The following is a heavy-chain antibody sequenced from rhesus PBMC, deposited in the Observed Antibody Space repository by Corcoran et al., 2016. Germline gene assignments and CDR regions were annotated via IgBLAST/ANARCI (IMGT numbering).Heavy chain of an antibody. CDR1: GFTFSSYG. CDR2: INSGGGST. J-gene: IGHJ4*01. Sequence: EVQLVETGGGLVQPGGSLKLSCAASGFTFSSYGMSWVRQAPGKGIEWVSAINSGGGSTYYADCVKGRFTISRDNSKNTLSRQMNSLRAEDTAGYYCAKRGIAGTETHFDYWGQGVLVTVSS. CDR3: AKRGIAGTETHFDY. V-gene: IGHV3S5*01. D-gene: IGHD1-20*01.